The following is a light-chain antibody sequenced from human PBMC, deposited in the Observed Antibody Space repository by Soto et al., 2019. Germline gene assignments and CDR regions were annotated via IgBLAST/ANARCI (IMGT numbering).Light chain of an antibody. CDR3: QQYSNWPRT. Sequence: EIVLTQSPATLSLSPGERVTLSCRASQSVSNHLAWYQQKPGQAPRLLIYDTSKRATGSPARFSGSGSGTDFTLTSSSLEPEDFAVYYCQQYSNWPRTFGQGTKVDIK. V-gene: IGKV3-11*01. J-gene: IGKJ1*01. CDR2: DTS. CDR1: QSVSNH.